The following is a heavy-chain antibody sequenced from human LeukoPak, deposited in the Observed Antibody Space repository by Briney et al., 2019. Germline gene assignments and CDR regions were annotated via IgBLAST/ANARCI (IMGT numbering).Heavy chain of an antibody. Sequence: SVKVSCKASGYTFTSYGISWVRQAPGQGLEWMGGIIPIFGTANYAQKFQGRVTITADESTSTAYMELSSLRSEDTAVYYCARGGYYDSSGYYGYFDYWGQGTLVTVSS. J-gene: IGHJ4*02. CDR1: GYTFTSYG. D-gene: IGHD3-22*01. V-gene: IGHV1-69*13. CDR2: IIPIFGTA. CDR3: ARGGYYDSSGYYGYFDY.